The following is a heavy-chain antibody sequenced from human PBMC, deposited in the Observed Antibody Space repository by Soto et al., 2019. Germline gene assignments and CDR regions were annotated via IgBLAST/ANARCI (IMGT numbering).Heavy chain of an antibody. J-gene: IGHJ6*02. Sequence: SQTLSLTCAISGDSVSAHSAAWNWIRQSPSRGLEWLGRTYYRSKWNYDYAESVRSRMTITPDTSNNHFSLQLNSVTPEDTAVYYCVRQPLATLAHYGMDVWGQGTTVTVSS. V-gene: IGHV6-1*01. D-gene: IGHD6-6*01. CDR1: GDSVSAHSAA. CDR3: VRQPLATLAHYGMDV. CDR2: TYYRSKWNY.